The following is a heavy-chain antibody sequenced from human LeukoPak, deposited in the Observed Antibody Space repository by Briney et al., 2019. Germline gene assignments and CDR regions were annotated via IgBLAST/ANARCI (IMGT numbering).Heavy chain of an antibody. CDR2: ITTRSTYI. CDR3: ARDRSIAARWDY. V-gene: IGHV3-21*01. Sequence: GGSLRLSCTASGFIFSSYSMNWVRQAPGKGLEWVSSITTRSTYIYYADSVKGRFTISRDNAKNSLDLQMNSLRAEDTAVYYCARDRSIAARWDYWGQGTLVTVSS. CDR1: GFIFSSYS. D-gene: IGHD6-6*01. J-gene: IGHJ4*02.